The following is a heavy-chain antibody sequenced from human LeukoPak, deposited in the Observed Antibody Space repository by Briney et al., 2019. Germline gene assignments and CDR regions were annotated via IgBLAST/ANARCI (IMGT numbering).Heavy chain of an antibody. J-gene: IGHJ4*02. CDR2: ISYDGSNK. V-gene: IGHV3-30-3*01. Sequence: PGRSLRLSCAASGFTFSSYAMHWVRQAPGKGLEWVAVISYDGSNKHYADSVKGRFTISRDNSKNTLYLQMNSLRAEDTAVYYCARVAAAITPVDYWGQGTLVTVSS. CDR1: GFTFSSYA. D-gene: IGHD2-2*02. CDR3: ARVAAAITPVDY.